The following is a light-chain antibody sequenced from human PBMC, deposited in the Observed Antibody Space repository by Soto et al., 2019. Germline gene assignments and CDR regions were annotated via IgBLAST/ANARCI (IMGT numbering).Light chain of an antibody. CDR1: ESANSN. J-gene: IGKJ4*01. V-gene: IGKV3-15*01. CDR3: QQFQKWPLT. Sequence: EIVMTQSPATVSVSPGERATLSCRASESANSNLAWYQQKPGQAPRLLIYGASTRATGIPARFSGSGSGTEFPLTISSLQSEDFAVYYCQQFQKWPLTFGGGTKVEIK. CDR2: GAS.